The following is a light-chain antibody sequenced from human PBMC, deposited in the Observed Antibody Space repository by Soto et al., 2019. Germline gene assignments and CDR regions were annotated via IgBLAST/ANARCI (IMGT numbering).Light chain of an antibody. V-gene: IGKV1-27*01. CDR2: AAS. CDR1: QGISNS. J-gene: IGKJ4*01. CDR3: QKYNSAPLT. Sequence: DIQMNQSPSSLSASVGDRVTITCQASQGISNSLAWYQQKPGKVPKVLIYAASTLQSGVPSRFSGSGSGTDFTLTISSLQPEDVATYYCQKYNSAPLTFGGGTKVDIK.